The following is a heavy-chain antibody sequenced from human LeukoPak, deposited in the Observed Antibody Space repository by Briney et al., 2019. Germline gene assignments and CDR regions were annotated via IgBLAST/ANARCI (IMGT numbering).Heavy chain of an antibody. CDR1: GGTFSSYA. D-gene: IGHD6-13*01. Sequence: RASVKVSCKASGGTFSSYAISWVRQAPGQGLEWMGGIIPIFGTANYAQKFQGRVTITADESTSTAYMELSSLRSEDTAVYYCARLEQQLEGDYDAFDIWGQGTMVTVSS. J-gene: IGHJ3*02. CDR2: IIPIFGTA. CDR3: ARLEQQLEGDYDAFDI. V-gene: IGHV1-69*13.